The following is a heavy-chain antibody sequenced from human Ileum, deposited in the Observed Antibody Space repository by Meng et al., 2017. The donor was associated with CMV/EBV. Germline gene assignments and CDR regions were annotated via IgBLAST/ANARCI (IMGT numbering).Heavy chain of an antibody. CDR1: DGSISSYY. CDR3: AREKSSCTSSTCYGVDS. J-gene: IGHJ4*02. V-gene: IGHV4-4*07. CDR2: IHTSGTT. Sequence: VPLHESGPGSVKPSETRSLTCIVSDGSISSYYWSWIRQSAGKGLEWIGRIHTSGTTNYNPSLKSRVTLSLDTSKDQFSLKLTSVTAADTAVYYCAREKSSCTSSTCYGVDSWGQGTLVTVSS. D-gene: IGHD2-2*01.